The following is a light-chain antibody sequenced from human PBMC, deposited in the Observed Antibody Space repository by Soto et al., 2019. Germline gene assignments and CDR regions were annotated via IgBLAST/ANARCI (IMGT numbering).Light chain of an antibody. J-gene: IGKJ2*01. Sequence: IQMTQSPSTLSASVGDRVTITCRASQSIGNWLAWYQQKPGKAPKVLIYDASSLERGVPSRFSGSGSGTEFTLTISSLQPDDFATSYCQQYSSDWNTFGQGTKVEIK. V-gene: IGKV1-5*01. CDR1: QSIGNW. CDR2: DAS. CDR3: QQYSSDWNT.